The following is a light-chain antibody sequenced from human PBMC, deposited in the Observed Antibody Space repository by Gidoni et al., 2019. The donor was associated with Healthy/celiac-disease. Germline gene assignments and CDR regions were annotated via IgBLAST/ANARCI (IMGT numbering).Light chain of an antibody. CDR1: SSDVGGYNY. J-gene: IGLJ2*01. CDR2: DVI. Sequence: QSALTQPRSVSGSPGQSGTISCTGTSSDVGGYNYVSWYQQHPGKAPKLMIYDVIKRPSGVPDRFSGSKSGNTASLTISGLQAEDEADYYCCSYAGSYTYVVFGGGTKLTVL. V-gene: IGLV2-11*01. CDR3: CSYAGSYTYVV.